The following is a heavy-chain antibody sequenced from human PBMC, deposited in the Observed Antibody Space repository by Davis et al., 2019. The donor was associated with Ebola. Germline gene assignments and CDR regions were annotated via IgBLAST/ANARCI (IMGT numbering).Heavy chain of an antibody. V-gene: IGHV3-30*02. CDR3: AKGGGYCSSTSCYLFDY. Sequence: PGGSLRLSCAASGFTFSSYGMHWVRQAPGKGLEWVAFIRYDGSNKYYADSVKGRFTISRDNSKNTLYLQMNSLRAEDTAVYYCAKGGGYCSSTSCYLFDYWGQGTLVTVSS. CDR2: IRYDGSNK. J-gene: IGHJ4*02. D-gene: IGHD2-2*01. CDR1: GFTFSSYG.